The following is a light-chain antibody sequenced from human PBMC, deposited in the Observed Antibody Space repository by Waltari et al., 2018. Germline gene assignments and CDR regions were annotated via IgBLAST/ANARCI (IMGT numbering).Light chain of an antibody. CDR3: QLLNSSQWT. V-gene: IGKV1-9*01. J-gene: IGKJ1*01. Sequence: IQLTQSPSSLSASFGDRVTITCRASQGINDFLAWYQQKPGKAPKLLIYAASTLQICFPSRFSGSGSGTDFTLTISSLQPEDFATYYCQLLNSSQWTFGQGTKVEIK. CDR1: QGINDF. CDR2: AAS.